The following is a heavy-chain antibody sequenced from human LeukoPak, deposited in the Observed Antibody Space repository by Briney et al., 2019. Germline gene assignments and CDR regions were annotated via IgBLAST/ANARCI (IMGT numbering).Heavy chain of an antibody. V-gene: IGHV1-18*04. D-gene: IGHD2-2*01. CDR2: ISAYNGDT. CDR3: ARRGGGYCTSTRCCCMDV. CDR1: GYTFTDYY. J-gene: IGHJ6*03. Sequence: EASVKVSCKASGYTFTDYYIHWVRQAPGQGLEWMGWISAYNGDTNFAQKFQGRVTMTTDTSTSTAYMELRTLRSDDTAVYYCARRGGGYCTSTRCCCMDVWGKGTTVTVSS.